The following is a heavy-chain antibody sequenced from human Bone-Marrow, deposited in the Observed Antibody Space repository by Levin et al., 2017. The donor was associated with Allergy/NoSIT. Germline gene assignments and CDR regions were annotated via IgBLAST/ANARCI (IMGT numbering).Heavy chain of an antibody. CDR1: GFTFSHFW. J-gene: IGHJ4*02. CDR3: ARVTYYDILSPFDY. Sequence: LSLPCAASGFTFSHFWIHWVRQVPGKGLEWVSRINSDGSRTDYADSVRDRFVISRDNAKNTLFLQMNSLRPEDTAVYYCARVTYYDILSPFDYWGQGTLVTVSS. V-gene: IGHV3-74*01. D-gene: IGHD1-26*01. CDR2: INSDGSRT.